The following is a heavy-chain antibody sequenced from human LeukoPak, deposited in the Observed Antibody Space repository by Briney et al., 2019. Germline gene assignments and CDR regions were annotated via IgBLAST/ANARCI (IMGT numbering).Heavy chain of an antibody. V-gene: IGHV4-31*03. CDR1: GGSISSGGYY. D-gene: IGHD3-10*01. J-gene: IGHJ6*02. CDR2: IYYSGST. Sequence: SETLSLTCTVSGGSISSGGYYWSWIRQHPGKGLEWIGYIYYSGSTYYNPSLKSRVTISVDTSKNQFSLKLSSVTAADTAVYYCARDSYGSGSYYNGVPLDVWGQGTTVTVSS. CDR3: ARDSYGSGSYYNGVPLDV.